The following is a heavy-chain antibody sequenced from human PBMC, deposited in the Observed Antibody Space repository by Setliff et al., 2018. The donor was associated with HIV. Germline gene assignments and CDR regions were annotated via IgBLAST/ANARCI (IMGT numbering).Heavy chain of an antibody. CDR2: VYTSGSTSGST. CDR1: DASISVGTHY. D-gene: IGHD6-13*01. CDR3: ARARGSSGWYAWFDP. J-gene: IGHJ5*02. Sequence: SETLSLTCSVSDASISVGTHYWSWIRQPAGKGLEWIGHVYTSGSTSGSTNYNPSLKSRVTISVDTSKNQLSLRLSSVTATDTAVYYCARARGSSGWYAWFDPWGQGTLVTVSS. V-gene: IGHV4-61*09.